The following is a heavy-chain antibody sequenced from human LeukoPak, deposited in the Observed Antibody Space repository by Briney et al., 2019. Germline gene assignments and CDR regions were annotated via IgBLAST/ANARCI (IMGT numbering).Heavy chain of an antibody. CDR2: IYPGDSDT. J-gene: IGHJ4*02. CDR3: ARYYFWTGSYFYDY. V-gene: IGHV5-51*01. Sequence: GESLKISCKTSGFTFTTHWIAWVRQKPGEGLELMGIIYPGDSDTSYSPAFQGQVTISADKSTNTAYLLWSSLKASDTAMYYCARYYFWTGSYFYDYWGQGTLVTVSS. D-gene: IGHD3/OR15-3a*01. CDR1: GFTFTTHW.